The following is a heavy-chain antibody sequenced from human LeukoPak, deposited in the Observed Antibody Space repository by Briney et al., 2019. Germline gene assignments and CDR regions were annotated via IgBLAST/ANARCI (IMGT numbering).Heavy chain of an antibody. J-gene: IGHJ6*02. CDR3: ARGSRYVSGWFDDGLDV. Sequence: SETLSLTCIVSGDSMRSYYWSWIRQAPGKGLEWLGHQDDRGDTNYNPSLKGRGSISVDTSTNQFSLRLRSVTAADTAVYYCARGSRYVSGWFDDGLDVWGPGTTVTVSS. D-gene: IGHD3-10*01. V-gene: IGHV4-59*01. CDR1: GDSMRSYY. CDR2: QDDRGDT.